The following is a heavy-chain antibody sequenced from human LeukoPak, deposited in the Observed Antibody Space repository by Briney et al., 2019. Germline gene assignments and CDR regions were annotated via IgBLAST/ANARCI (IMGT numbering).Heavy chain of an antibody. V-gene: IGHV7-4-1*02. J-gene: IGHJ6*02. CDR3: ARDQRSTSIPSYYGMDV. CDR2: INTNTGNP. D-gene: IGHD2-2*01. Sequence: ASVKVSCKASGYTFTSYAMNWVRQAPGQGLEWMGWINTNTGNPTYAQGFTGRFVFSLDTSVSTAYLQISSLKAEGTAVYYCARDQRSTSIPSYYGMDVWGQGTTVTVSS. CDR1: GYTFTSYA.